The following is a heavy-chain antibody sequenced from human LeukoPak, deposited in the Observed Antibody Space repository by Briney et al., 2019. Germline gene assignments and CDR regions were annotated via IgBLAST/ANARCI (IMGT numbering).Heavy chain of an antibody. Sequence: PGGSLRLSCAASGFTFSSSWMYWVRQGPGKGLVWVSRINSDGSTTSYADSVKGRFTISRDNAKNTLYLQMNSLRAEDTAVYYCARARTGDFDHWGQGTLVTVSS. CDR2: INSDGSTT. CDR1: GFTFSSSW. V-gene: IGHV3-74*01. D-gene: IGHD3/OR15-3a*01. CDR3: ARARTGDFDH. J-gene: IGHJ4*02.